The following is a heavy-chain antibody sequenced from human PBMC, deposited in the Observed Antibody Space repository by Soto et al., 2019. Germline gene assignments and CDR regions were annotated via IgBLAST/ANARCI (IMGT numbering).Heavy chain of an antibody. Sequence: QVQLVQSGAEVKKPGSSVKVSCKASGGTFSSYTFSWVRQAPGQGLEWMGGIVPLVGTTNDATMFQGKVMISADASTSTVSMELRSLRSEDPAMYYWARDDDATSTRPGGAFDIWGQGTVITVSS. CDR1: GGTFSSYT. D-gene: IGHD6-6*01. V-gene: IGHV1-69*01. CDR2: IVPLVGTT. CDR3: ARDDDATSTRPGGAFDI. J-gene: IGHJ3*02.